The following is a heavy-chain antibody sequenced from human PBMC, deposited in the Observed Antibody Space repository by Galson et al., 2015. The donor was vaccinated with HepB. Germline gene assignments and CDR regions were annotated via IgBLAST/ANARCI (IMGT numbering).Heavy chain of an antibody. J-gene: IGHJ4*02. V-gene: IGHV3-23*01. Sequence: SLRLSCAASGFTFSSYAMSWVRQAPGKGLEWVSAISGSGGSTYYADSVKGRFTISRDNSKNTLYLQMNSLRAEDTAVYYCAKGGWIIVGATIAGSHLDYWGQGTLVTVSS. D-gene: IGHD1-26*01. CDR2: ISGSGGST. CDR1: GFTFSSYA. CDR3: AKGGWIIVGATIAGSHLDY.